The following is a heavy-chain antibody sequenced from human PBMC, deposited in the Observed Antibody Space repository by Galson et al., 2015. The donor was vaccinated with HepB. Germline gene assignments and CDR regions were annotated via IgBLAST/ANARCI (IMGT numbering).Heavy chain of an antibody. Sequence: CAISGDSVSSNSAAWSWIRQSSSRGLEWLGRTYHRSKWYNEYAVSVKSRISIDPDTSKNQFSLQLNSVTPEDTAVYYCARDRWPLDAFDIWGQGTMVTVSS. D-gene: IGHD2-15*01. CDR3: ARDRWPLDAFDI. V-gene: IGHV6-1*01. J-gene: IGHJ3*02. CDR1: GDSVSSNSAA. CDR2: TYHRSKWYN.